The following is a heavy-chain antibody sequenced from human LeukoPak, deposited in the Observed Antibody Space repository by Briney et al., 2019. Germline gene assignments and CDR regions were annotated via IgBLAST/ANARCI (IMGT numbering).Heavy chain of an antibody. CDR2: INAGNGKT. V-gene: IGHV1-3*03. CDR1: GYTFTSYA. CDR3: ARAQGDY. J-gene: IGHJ4*02. Sequence: GASVTVSCKASGYTFTSYAMHWLRQAPGQRLEWMGWINAGNGKTKYSQEFQGRVIITRDTSASTAYMELSSLRSEDMAVYYCARAQGDYWGQGTLVTVSS.